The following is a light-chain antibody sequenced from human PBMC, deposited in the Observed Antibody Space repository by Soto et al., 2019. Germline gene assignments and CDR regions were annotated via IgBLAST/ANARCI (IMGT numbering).Light chain of an antibody. Sequence: EIVMTQSPPSLTVTPGEPASISCRSSQRLLHSNGNTFLDWYVQKPGQSPQLLIYLGSNRASGVPYRVSGSEAGTDFTLKISRVEAEDVGVYYCMQALQTPYPFGQGTKLEIK. J-gene: IGKJ2*01. V-gene: IGKV2-28*01. CDR2: LGS. CDR3: MQALQTPYP. CDR1: QRLLHSNGNTF.